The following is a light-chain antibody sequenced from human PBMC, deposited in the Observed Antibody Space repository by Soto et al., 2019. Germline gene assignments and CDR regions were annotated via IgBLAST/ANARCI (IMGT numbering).Light chain of an antibody. CDR2: EVS. CDR1: SGDVGGYNY. V-gene: IGLV2-14*01. Sequence: SVLTQPASLSGSPGQSITISCTGTSGDVGGYNYVSWYQQHPGEAPKLMIYEVSNQPSGVSNRFSGSKSGNTASLTISGLQAEDEADYCCSSYPSSDTYVFGTGTKVTVL. J-gene: IGLJ1*01. CDR3: SSYPSSDTYV.